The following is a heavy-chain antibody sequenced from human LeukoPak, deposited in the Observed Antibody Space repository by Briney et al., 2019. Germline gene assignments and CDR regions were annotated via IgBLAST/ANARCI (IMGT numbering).Heavy chain of an antibody. D-gene: IGHD6-6*01. CDR2: ISGSGGST. CDR3: AKRASSSSGLGY. Sequence: PGGSLRLSGAASGFTFSSYAMSWVRQDPGKGLEWVSAISGSGGSTYYADSVKGRFTIFRDNSKNTLYLQMNSLRAEDTAVYYCAKRASSSSGLGYWGQGTLVTVSS. J-gene: IGHJ4*02. CDR1: GFTFSSYA. V-gene: IGHV3-23*01.